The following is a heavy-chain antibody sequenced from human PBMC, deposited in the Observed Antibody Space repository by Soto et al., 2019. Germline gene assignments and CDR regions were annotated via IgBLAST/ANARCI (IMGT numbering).Heavy chain of an antibody. D-gene: IGHD2-2*01. J-gene: IGHJ5*02. Sequence: QVQLVQSGAEVKKAGSSVKVSCKVSGGTFSTYPISWVRQAPGQGLEWMGWISPVFGTRDNAQQFQGRVTITADKGTITAYMELSSLRSEDTALYYCARGRGGTRDRYWYASWGQGTLVTVSS. CDR2: ISPVFGTR. CDR3: ARGRGGTRDRYWYAS. V-gene: IGHV1-69*06. CDR1: GGTFSTYP.